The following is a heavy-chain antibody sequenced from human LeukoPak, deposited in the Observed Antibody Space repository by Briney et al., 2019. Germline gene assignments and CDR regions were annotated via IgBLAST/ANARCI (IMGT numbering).Heavy chain of an antibody. CDR1: GGSISSLY. J-gene: IGHJ3*02. D-gene: IGHD5-18*01. CDR3: ARVLRRYSYGVDAFDI. Sequence: PSETLSLTCSVSGGSISSLYWSWIRQPPGKGLECFGYNYYTGSTNYNPSLKSRVTMFVDMSKNQFSLRLSSVTAADTAVYYCARVLRRYSYGVDAFDIWGQGTMVTVSS. CDR2: NYYTGST. V-gene: IGHV4-59*01.